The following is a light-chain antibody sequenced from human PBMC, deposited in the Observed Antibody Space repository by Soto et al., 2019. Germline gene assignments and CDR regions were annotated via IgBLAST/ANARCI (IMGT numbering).Light chain of an antibody. Sequence: DSQMTQSPSSLSASVGNRVTITFRASQSISTYLNWYQKKPGKAPNLLIYDASRLQSGVPSRFSGSGGGTDFTLSISSVQPEDFATYFCQQSYLDPITFGEGTRLEI. CDR2: DAS. CDR1: QSISTY. V-gene: IGKV1-39*01. J-gene: IGKJ5*01. CDR3: QQSYLDPIT.